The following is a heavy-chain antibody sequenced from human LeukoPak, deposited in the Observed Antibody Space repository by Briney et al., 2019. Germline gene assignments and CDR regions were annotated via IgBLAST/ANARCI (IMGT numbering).Heavy chain of an antibody. CDR2: MNPTTTYT. Sequence: GGSLRLSCAASGFTVSDYCMTWIRQAPGKGLEWVSYMNPTTTYTDYADSVRGRFTISRDNAKNSLYLQMNSLRAEDTAVYYCARVKQQQVVRYYFDYWGQGTLVTVSS. V-gene: IGHV3-11*05. D-gene: IGHD6-13*01. CDR3: ARVKQQQVVRYYFDY. J-gene: IGHJ4*02. CDR1: GFTVSDYC.